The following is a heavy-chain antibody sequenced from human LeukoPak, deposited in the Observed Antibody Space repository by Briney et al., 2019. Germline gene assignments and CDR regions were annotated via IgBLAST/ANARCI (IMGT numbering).Heavy chain of an antibody. CDR3: AKDLGRIVGAQTR. V-gene: IGHV3-30*18. CDR1: GITFSSYG. CDR2: ISHDGGNK. D-gene: IGHD1-26*01. J-gene: IGHJ4*02. Sequence: PGGSLRLSCADSGITFSSYGMHWVRQAPGKGLEWVAVISHDGGNKQYVDSVKGRFTISRDNSKNTLYLQMNSLRAEDTAVYYCAKDLGRIVGAQTRWGQGTLVTASS.